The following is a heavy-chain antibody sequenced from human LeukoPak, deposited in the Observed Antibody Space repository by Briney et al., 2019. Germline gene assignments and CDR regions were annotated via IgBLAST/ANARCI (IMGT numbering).Heavy chain of an antibody. CDR1: GYTFTGYY. D-gene: IGHD3-22*01. V-gene: IGHV1-2*02. Sequence: ASVKVSCKASGYTFTGYYMHWVRQAPGQGLEWMGWINPNSGGTNYAQKFQGRVTMTEDTSTDTAYMELSSLRSEDTAVYYCATIDGHYDSSGYWGQGTLVIVSS. J-gene: IGHJ4*02. CDR3: ATIDGHYDSSGY. CDR2: INPNSGGT.